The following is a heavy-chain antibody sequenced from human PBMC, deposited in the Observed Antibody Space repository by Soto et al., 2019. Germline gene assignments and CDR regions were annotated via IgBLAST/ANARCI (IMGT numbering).Heavy chain of an antibody. Sequence: GGSLRLSCTASGFTFGDYAMSWFRQAPGKGLEWVGFIRSKAYGGTTEYAASVKGRFTISRDDSNSIAYLQMNSLKTEDTAVYYCTRPLDYGETEFDYWGQGTLVTVSS. J-gene: IGHJ4*02. CDR3: TRPLDYGETEFDY. CDR2: IRSKAYGGTT. CDR1: GFTFGDYA. V-gene: IGHV3-49*03. D-gene: IGHD4-17*01.